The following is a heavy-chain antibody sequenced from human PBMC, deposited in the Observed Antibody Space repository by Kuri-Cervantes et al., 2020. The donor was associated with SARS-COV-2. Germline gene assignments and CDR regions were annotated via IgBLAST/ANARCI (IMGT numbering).Heavy chain of an antibody. CDR3: ARAPIYCSSTSCYGAYGMDV. CDR1: GFTVSSNY. Sequence: GGSLRLSCAASGFTVSSNYMSWVRQAPGKGLEWVANIKQDGSEKYYVDSVKGRFTISRDNAKNSLYLQMNSPRAEDTAVYYCARAPIYCSSTSCYGAYGMDVWGQGTTVTVSS. CDR2: IKQDGSEK. D-gene: IGHD2-2*01. V-gene: IGHV3-7*05. J-gene: IGHJ6*02.